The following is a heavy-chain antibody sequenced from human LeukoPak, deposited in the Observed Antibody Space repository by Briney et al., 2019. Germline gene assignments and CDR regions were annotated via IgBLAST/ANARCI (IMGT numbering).Heavy chain of an antibody. CDR3: ARGDKQLLFNRNKGGFDP. CDR1: GFSFSSSW. CDR2: INDDETST. V-gene: IGHV3-74*01. D-gene: IGHD2-2*01. J-gene: IGHJ5*02. Sequence: GGSLRLSCAASGFSFSSSWMHWVRQVPGKGLEWVSRINDDETSTIYAESVKGRFTISRDNSKNTLHLQMNSVRAEDTAIYYCARGDKQLLFNRNKGGFDPWGQGTLVTVSS.